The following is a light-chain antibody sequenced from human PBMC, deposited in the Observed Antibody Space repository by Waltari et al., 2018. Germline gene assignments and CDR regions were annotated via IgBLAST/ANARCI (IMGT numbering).Light chain of an antibody. V-gene: IGLV1-40*01. J-gene: IGLJ3*02. CDR2: DNY. CDR1: SPNIRAGH. Sequence: QSVLTQPPSVSGAPGQRVTISCPGSSPNIRAGHVPWYQQLPRTAPKLLIYDNYNRPSGVPDRFSASKSGSSASLAITGLQAEDEADYYCQSYDSSLRSKMFGGGTKLTVL. CDR3: QSYDSSLRSKM.